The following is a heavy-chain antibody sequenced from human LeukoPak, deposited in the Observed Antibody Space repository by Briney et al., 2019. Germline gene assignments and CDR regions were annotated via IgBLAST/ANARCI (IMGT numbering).Heavy chain of an antibody. Sequence: GGSLRLSCAASGFTFSSYWMHWVRQAPGKGLVWVSRINSDGSSTSYADSVKGRFTISRDNAKNTLYLQMNSLRAEDTAVYYCARGDSGSSGWRYWYFDLWGRGTLVTVSS. CDR2: INSDGSST. J-gene: IGHJ2*01. CDR3: ARGDSGSSGWRYWYFDL. V-gene: IGHV3-74*01. CDR1: GFTFSSYW. D-gene: IGHD6-19*01.